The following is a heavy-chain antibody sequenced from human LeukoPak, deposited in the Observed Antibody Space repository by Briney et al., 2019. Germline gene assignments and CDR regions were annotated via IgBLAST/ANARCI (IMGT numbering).Heavy chain of an antibody. D-gene: IGHD3-16*01. J-gene: IGHJ4*02. Sequence: ASVKVSCKASGYTFTSYAMNWVRQAPGQGLEWMGWISAYNGNINYAQKLQGRVTMTTDISTSTAYMELRSLRSDDTAVYYCASGGFGGESSYWGQGTLVTVSS. CDR3: ASGGFGGESSY. CDR1: GYTFTSYA. CDR2: ISAYNGNI. V-gene: IGHV1-18*01.